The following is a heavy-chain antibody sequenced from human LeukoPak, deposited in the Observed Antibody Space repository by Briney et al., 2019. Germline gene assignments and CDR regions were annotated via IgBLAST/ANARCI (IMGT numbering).Heavy chain of an antibody. J-gene: IGHJ4*02. CDR1: GGSISSSSYY. Sequence: SETLSLTCTVSGGSISSSSYYWGWSRQPPGKGVEWIVSIYYSGSTYYNPSRKSRVTISVNTTKKQFSLKRSSVTAADTAVYYCARHGKMATITGYFDYWGQGTLVTVSS. CDR2: IYYSGST. D-gene: IGHD5-24*01. V-gene: IGHV4-39*01. CDR3: ARHGKMATITGYFDY.